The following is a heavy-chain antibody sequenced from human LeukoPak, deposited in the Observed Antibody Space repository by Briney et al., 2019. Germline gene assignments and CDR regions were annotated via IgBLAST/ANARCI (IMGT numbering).Heavy chain of an antibody. Sequence: GGSLRLSCAASGFTFSSYEMNWVRQAPGKGLEWVSYISGSGSTIYYADSVKGRFSISRDNAKNSLYLQMNSLRADDTAVYSCARLDASGLDYWGQGTLVTVSS. D-gene: IGHD6-19*01. CDR2: ISGSGSTI. V-gene: IGHV3-48*03. J-gene: IGHJ4*02. CDR1: GFTFSSYE. CDR3: ARLDASGLDY.